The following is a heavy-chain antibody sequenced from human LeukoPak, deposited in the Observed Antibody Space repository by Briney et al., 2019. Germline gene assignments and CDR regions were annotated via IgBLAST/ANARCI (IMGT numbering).Heavy chain of an antibody. CDR2: IIPILGIA. V-gene: IGHV1-69*02. Sequence: SVKVSCKASGGTFSSYTISWARQAPGQGLEWMGRIIPILGIANYAQKFQGRVTITADKSTSTAYMELSSLRSEDTAVYYCARAQDSSGYDAFDIWGQGTMVTVSS. D-gene: IGHD3-22*01. CDR1: GGTFSSYT. CDR3: ARAQDSSGYDAFDI. J-gene: IGHJ3*02.